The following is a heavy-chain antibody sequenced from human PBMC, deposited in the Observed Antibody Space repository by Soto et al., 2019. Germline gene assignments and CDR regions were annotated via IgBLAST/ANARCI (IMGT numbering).Heavy chain of an antibody. Sequence: GASVKVSCKASGGTFSSYAISWVRQAPGQGLEWMGGIIPIFGTANYAQKFQGRVTITADESTSTAYMELSSLRSEDTAVYYCALLITMIEKRQPQAWFDPWGQGTLVTVSS. J-gene: IGHJ5*02. CDR2: IIPIFGTA. CDR1: GGTFSSYA. V-gene: IGHV1-69*13. CDR3: ALLITMIEKRQPQAWFDP. D-gene: IGHD3-22*01.